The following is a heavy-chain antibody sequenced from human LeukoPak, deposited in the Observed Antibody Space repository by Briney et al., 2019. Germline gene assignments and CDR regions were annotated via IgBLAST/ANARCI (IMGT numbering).Heavy chain of an antibody. J-gene: IGHJ5*02. D-gene: IGHD2-2*01. Sequence: SETLSLTCTVSGGSISSGGYYWSWIRQHPGKGLEWIGYIYYSGSTYYNPSLKSRVTISVDTSKNQFSLKLGSVTAADTAVYYCARGGGVPAALESEFDPWGQGTLVTVSS. V-gene: IGHV4-31*03. CDR2: IYYSGST. CDR1: GGSISSGGYY. CDR3: ARGGGVPAALESEFDP.